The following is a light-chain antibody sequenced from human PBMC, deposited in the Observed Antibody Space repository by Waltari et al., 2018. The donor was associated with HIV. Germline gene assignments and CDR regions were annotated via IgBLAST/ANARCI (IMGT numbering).Light chain of an antibody. CDR2: NDN. Sequence: QSVLTQPPSASGTPGQRVTISCSGTRSNIGTTTVNWYQIIPGTAPKLLIYNDNQRPSGVPDRFSGSRSGTSASLAISGLQSEDEADYYCAAWDDRLDGQGVFGGGTTLTVL. CDR1: RSNIGTTT. CDR3: AAWDDRLDGQGV. V-gene: IGLV1-44*01. J-gene: IGLJ3*02.